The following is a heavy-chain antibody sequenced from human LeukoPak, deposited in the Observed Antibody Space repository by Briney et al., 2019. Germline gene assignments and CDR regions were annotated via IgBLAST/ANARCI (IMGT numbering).Heavy chain of an antibody. CDR1: GGSISSYY. V-gene: IGHV4-59*01. D-gene: IGHD2-15*01. CDR3: ARDLQGCSGGSCYFHQWFDP. J-gene: IGHJ5*02. Sequence: SETLSLTCTVSGGSISSYYWGWIRQPPGKGLEWIGYIYYSGSTNYNPSLKSRVTISVDTSKNQFSLKLSSVTAADTAVYYCARDLQGCSGGSCYFHQWFDPWGQGTLVTVSS. CDR2: IYYSGST.